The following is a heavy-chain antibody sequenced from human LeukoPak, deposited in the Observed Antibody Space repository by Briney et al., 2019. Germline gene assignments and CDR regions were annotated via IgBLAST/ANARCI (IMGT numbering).Heavy chain of an antibody. CDR3: ARLLDYDSTYYYMDV. CDR2: IYPGDSDT. Sequence: GESLKISSETSGYNFLTFWIAWVRPMPGKGLEWMGVIYPGDSDTRYSPSFQGQVSISVDMSLNTAYLQWRSLRASDTAMYYCARLLDYDSTYYYMDVWGIGTSVIVS. CDR1: GYNFLTFW. D-gene: IGHD4-17*01. J-gene: IGHJ6*03. V-gene: IGHV5-51*01.